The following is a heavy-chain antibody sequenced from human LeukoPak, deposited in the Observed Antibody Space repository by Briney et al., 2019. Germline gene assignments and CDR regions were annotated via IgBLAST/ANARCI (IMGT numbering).Heavy chain of an antibody. D-gene: IGHD6-19*01. J-gene: IGHJ3*02. CDR2: INPNSGGT. CDR3: ARDDLAAPDAFDI. CDR1: GYTFTGYY. V-gene: IGHV1-2*02. Sequence: GASVKVSCKASGYTFTGYYIHWVRQAPGQGLEWMGWINPNSGGTNHAQKFQGRVTMTRDTSISTAYMELSRLRSDDTAVYYCARDDLAAPDAFDIWGQGTMVTVSS.